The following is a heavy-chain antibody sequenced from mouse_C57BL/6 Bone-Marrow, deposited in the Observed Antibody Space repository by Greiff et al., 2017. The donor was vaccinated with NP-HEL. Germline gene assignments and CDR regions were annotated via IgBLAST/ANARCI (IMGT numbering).Heavy chain of an antibody. J-gene: IGHJ3*01. CDR1: GSNNKTNT. Sequence: VQLQQSGAELVKPGASVKLSCTASGSNNKTNTNTKQKKSTAPGLEWIGRIDPEDGETKYAPKFQGKATITADTSSNTAYLQLSSLTSEDTAVYYCARSSYDYSAWFAYWGQGTLVTVSA. CDR3: ARSSYDYSAWFAY. D-gene: IGHD2-4*01. V-gene: IGHV14-2*01. CDR2: IDPEDGET.